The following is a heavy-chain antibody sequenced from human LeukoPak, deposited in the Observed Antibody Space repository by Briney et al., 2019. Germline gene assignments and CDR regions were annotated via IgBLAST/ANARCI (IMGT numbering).Heavy chain of an antibody. CDR1: GFSLSASGVR. Sequence: SGATLLHPTQALTLTCTFSGFSLSASGVRGGWIRQPPGKALEWVALIYWNDEKRYSPSLKNRLTITKDPPKNKVVLTMTIMDPVDTVTYSCAHTTNPFPYYFDYWGQGILVTVSS. D-gene: IGHD2/OR15-2a*01. CDR3: AHTTNPFPYYFDY. J-gene: IGHJ4*02. CDR2: IYWNDEK. V-gene: IGHV2-5*01.